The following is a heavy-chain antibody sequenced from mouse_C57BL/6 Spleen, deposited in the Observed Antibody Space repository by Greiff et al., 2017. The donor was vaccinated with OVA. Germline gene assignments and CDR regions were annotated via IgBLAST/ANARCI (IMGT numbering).Heavy chain of an antibody. CDR2: IRNKANNHAT. CDR1: GFTFSDSW. Sequence: EVQLVASGGGLVQPGGSMKLSCAASGFTFSDSWMDWVRQSPEKGLEWVAEIRNKANNHATYYPVSVKGRFTISRNDSKSSVNLQMNSLRAEDTGIYYCSHYGSVGAMDYWGQGTSVTVSS. CDR3: SHYGSVGAMDY. J-gene: IGHJ4*01. D-gene: IGHD1-1*01. V-gene: IGHV6-6*01.